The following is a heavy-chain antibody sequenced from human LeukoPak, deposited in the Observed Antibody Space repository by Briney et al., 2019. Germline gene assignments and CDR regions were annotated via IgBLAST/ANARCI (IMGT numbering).Heavy chain of an antibody. Sequence: GGSLRLSCAASGFNFHDSAMHWVRQAPGKGLEWVSGISWNSGSIGYADSVKGRFTISRDNAKNSLYLQMNSLRAEDMALYYCAKGDDAFDIWGQGTMVTVSS. CDR3: AKGDDAFDI. J-gene: IGHJ3*02. CDR1: GFNFHDSA. CDR2: ISWNSGSI. V-gene: IGHV3-9*03.